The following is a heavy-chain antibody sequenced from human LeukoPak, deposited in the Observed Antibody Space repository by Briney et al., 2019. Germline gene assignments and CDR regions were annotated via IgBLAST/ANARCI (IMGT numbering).Heavy chain of an antibody. CDR1: XXXXSXYX. J-gene: IGHJ3*02. D-gene: IGHD2-8*01. CDR3: ARHVRRRDAFDI. V-gene: IGHV4-59*08. Sequence: SETLSLTCTVSXXXXSXYXWXWIRQXXXXXXEWIGYIYYSGSTNYNPSLKSRVTISVDTSKNQLSLKLSSVTAADTAVYYCARHVRRRDAFDIWGQGTMVTVSS. CDR2: IYYSGST.